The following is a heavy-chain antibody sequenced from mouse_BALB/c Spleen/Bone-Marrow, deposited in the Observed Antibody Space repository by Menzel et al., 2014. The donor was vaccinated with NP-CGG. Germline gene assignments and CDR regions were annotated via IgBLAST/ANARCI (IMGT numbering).Heavy chain of an antibody. CDR2: ISNGGNYT. D-gene: IGHD2-5*01. CDR3: SRNSNYSFDF. Sequence: EVKLMESGGALVKPGGSLKLSCAASGFTFXDYAMSWVRQSPEKRLEWVAEISNGGNYTYYPDTVTGRFTISRDNAKNTLYLEMSSLRSEDTAMYYCSRNSNYSFDFWGQGTTLTVSS. J-gene: IGHJ2*01. V-gene: IGHV5-9-4*01. CDR1: GFTFXDYA.